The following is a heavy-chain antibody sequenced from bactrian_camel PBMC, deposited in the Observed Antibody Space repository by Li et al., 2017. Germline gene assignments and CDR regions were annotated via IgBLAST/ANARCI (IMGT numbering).Heavy chain of an antibody. D-gene: IGHD1*01. CDR1: GFTFSRCA. CDR2: INSDGSST. V-gene: IGHV3S31*01. Sequence: VQLVESGGGSVQAGGSLRLSCAASGFTFSRCAMNWVRQAPGKGLEWVSAINSDGSSTYYADSVKGRFTISRDNAMSTLYLQMNSLEPEDTAMYYCAADPSFSCSRYCYGHQCVIGYSLKGQGTQVTVS. J-gene: IGHJ4*01.